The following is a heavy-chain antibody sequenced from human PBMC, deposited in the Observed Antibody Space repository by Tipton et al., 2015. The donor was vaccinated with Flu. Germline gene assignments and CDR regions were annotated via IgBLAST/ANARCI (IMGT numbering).Heavy chain of an antibody. CDR1: GGFITSGSYY. CDR3: ARGGAGITMVRGATYYYYYMDV. V-gene: IGHV4-61*02. D-gene: IGHD3-10*01. J-gene: IGHJ6*03. CDR2: IYTRGST. Sequence: GLVKPSQTLSLTCTVSGGFITSGSYYWSWIRQSAGKGLEWIGRIYTRGSTNYNPSLKSRVTMSVDTSKNQFSLKLSSVTAADTAVYYCARGGAGITMVRGATYYYYYMDVWGKGTTVTVSS.